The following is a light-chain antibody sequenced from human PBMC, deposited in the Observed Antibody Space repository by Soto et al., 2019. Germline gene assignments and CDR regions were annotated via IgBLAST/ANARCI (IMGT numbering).Light chain of an antibody. CDR1: HSDIGSYDL. Sequence: QSVLTPPASVSGSPGQSITISCMGTHSDIGSYDLVSWYQQFPGKAPKLIIYENTRRPSGVSDRFSGSKSGNTASLTISGLQPEDESDYYCCSYAGGNTLMFGVGTKLTVL. CDR2: ENT. J-gene: IGLJ3*02. CDR3: CSYAGGNTLM. V-gene: IGLV2-23*01.